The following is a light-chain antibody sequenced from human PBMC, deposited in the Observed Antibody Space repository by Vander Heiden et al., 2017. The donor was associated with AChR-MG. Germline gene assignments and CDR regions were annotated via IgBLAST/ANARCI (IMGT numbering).Light chain of an antibody. V-gene: IGKV1-39*01. J-gene: IGKJ1*01. CDR2: AAS. Sequence: DLQMTQSPSSLSASVGDRVTITCRASQGISSYLTWYQQKPGKVPKLLIYAASSLHSGVPSSFSGSGSGTDFTLTISSLQPEDFATYYCQQCYRTPGTFGQGTKVEIK. CDR1: QGISSY. CDR3: QQCYRTPGT.